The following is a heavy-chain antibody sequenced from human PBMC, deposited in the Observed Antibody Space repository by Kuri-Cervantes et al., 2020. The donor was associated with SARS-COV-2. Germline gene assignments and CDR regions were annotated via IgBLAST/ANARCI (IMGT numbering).Heavy chain of an antibody. CDR1: GGTFSSYA. CDR3: AALTGGVDWLPQFDP. CDR2: IIPIFGTA. D-gene: IGHD3-9*01. J-gene: IGHJ5*02. V-gene: IGHV1-69*06. Sequence: SVKVSCKASGGTFSSYAISWVRQAPGQGLEWMGGIIPIFGTANYAQKFQGRVTITADKSTSTAYVELSSLRSEDTAVYYCAALTGGVDWLPQFDPWGQGTLVTVSS.